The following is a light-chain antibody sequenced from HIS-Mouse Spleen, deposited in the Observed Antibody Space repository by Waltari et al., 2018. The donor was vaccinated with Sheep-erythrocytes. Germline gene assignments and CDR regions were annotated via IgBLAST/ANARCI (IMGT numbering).Light chain of an antibody. Sequence: SYELTQPPSVSVSPAQTASITCSGDKLGDKYAYWYQQKPGQSPVLVIYQDSKRPSGTPERFSGSNSGNTATLTISGTQAMDEADYCCQAWDSSTAVFGGGTKLTVL. CDR3: QAWDSSTAV. CDR1: KLGDKY. V-gene: IGLV3-1*01. CDR2: QDS. J-gene: IGLJ2*01.